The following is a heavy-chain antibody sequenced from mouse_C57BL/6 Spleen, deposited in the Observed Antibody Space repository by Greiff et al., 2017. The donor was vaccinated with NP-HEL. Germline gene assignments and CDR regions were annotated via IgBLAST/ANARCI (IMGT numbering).Heavy chain of an antibody. CDR2: IRNKANNHAT. CDR1: GFTFSDAW. D-gene: IGHD2-2*01. J-gene: IGHJ2*01. CDR3: TRYGYADYFDY. V-gene: IGHV6-6*01. Sequence: EVHLVESGGGLVQPGGSMKLSCAASGFTFSDAWMDWVRQSPEKGLEWVAEIRNKANNHATYYAESVKGRFTISRDDSKSSVYLQMNSLRAEDTGIYYCTRYGYADYFDYWGQGTTLTVSS.